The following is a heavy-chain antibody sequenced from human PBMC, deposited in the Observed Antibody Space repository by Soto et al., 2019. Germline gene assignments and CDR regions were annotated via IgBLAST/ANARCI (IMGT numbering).Heavy chain of an antibody. CDR3: ARVAALVGAASYRYFDL. CDR1: GGSITSTSYY. D-gene: IGHD2-15*01. J-gene: IGHJ2*01. CDR2: IDYRGNI. V-gene: IGHV4-39*01. Sequence: QLHLQESGPGLVEPSETLSLTCAVSGGSITSTSYYWGWIRQPPGEELERIGSIDYRGNIYYNSSLKSRVTISVDTSKNQFSLNVNSVTAADSAVYHCARVAALVGAASYRYFDLWGRGTRVSV.